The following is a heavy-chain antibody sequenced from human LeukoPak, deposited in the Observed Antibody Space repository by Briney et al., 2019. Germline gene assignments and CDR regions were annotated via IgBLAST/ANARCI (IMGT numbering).Heavy chain of an antibody. CDR1: GGTFSSYA. D-gene: IGHD5-12*01. Sequence: SVKVSCKASGGTFSSYAISWVRQAPGQGLEWMGRIIPILGIANYAQKFQGRVTITADKSTSTAYMELSSLRAEDTAVYYCARDRGYDSSAWETFDYWGQGTLVTVSS. CDR3: ARDRGYDSSAWETFDY. J-gene: IGHJ4*02. V-gene: IGHV1-69*04. CDR2: IIPILGIA.